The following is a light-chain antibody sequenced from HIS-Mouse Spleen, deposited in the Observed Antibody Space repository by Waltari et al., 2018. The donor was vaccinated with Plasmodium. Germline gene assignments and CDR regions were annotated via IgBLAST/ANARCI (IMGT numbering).Light chain of an antibody. V-gene: IGKV1-5*03. Sequence: DIQMTQSPSTLSASVGGRVTLTCRASQSISSWLAWYQQKPGKAPKLLIYKASSLESGVPSRFSGSGSGTEFTLTISSLQPDDFAAYYCQQYNSYSYTFGQGTKLEIK. CDR1: QSISSW. CDR3: QQYNSYSYT. CDR2: KAS. J-gene: IGKJ2*01.